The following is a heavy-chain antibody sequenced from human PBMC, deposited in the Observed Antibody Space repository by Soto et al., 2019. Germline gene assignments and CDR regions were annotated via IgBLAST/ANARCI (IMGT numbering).Heavy chain of an antibody. CDR1: GFTFSNYW. CDR2: IKEDGSEK. V-gene: IGHV3-7*03. Sequence: PGGSLRLSCAASGFTFSNYWMSWVRQVPGKGLAWVSNIKEDGSEKYYVDSVKGRFTISRDNAKNAVHLQMDSLRDEDTAVYYCVRVSILVSGRGRGAFFDSWGQGTPVTVSS. D-gene: IGHD6-19*01. CDR3: VRVSILVSGRGRGAFFDS. J-gene: IGHJ4*02.